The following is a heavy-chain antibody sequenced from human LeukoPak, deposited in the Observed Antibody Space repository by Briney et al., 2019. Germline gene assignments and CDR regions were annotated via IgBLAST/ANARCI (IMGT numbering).Heavy chain of an antibody. Sequence: PSETLSLTCDVSNGSMSSGGYSWTWIRQPPGKGLEWVGFILHSGSTYYNPSLKSRVTISMDESKNQFSLKLSSVTAADTAVYYCQASGPYHYDSSGYPLRFVDVWGQGTMVTVSS. CDR3: QASGPYHYDSSGYPLRFVDV. CDR2: ILHSGST. D-gene: IGHD3-22*01. V-gene: IGHV4-30-2*01. J-gene: IGHJ3*01. CDR1: NGSMSSGGYS.